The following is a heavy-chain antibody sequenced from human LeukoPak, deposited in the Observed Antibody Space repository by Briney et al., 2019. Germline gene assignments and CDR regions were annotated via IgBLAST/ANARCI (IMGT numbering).Heavy chain of an antibody. CDR2: IYYSGST. J-gene: IGHJ6*03. CDR3: ARSVEGYCSGTSCYYYYYYMDV. D-gene: IGHD2-15*01. V-gene: IGHV4-59*11. CDR1: GGSISSHY. Sequence: SETLSLTCTVSGGSISSHYWSWIRQPPGKGLEYIGYIYYSGSTNYNPSLKSRVTISVDTSKNQFSLKLSSVTAADTAVYYCARSVEGYCSGTSCYYYYYYMDVWGKGTTVTVSS.